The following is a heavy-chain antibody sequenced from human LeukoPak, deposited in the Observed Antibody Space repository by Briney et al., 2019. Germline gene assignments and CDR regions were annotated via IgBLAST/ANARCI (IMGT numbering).Heavy chain of an antibody. Sequence: SETLSLTCTVSGGSISSSSYYWGWIRQPPGKGLEWIGYIYYSGSTNYNPSLKSRVTISVDTSKNQFSLKLSSVTAADTAVYFCAQTTGRKYYFDYWGQGTLVTVSS. J-gene: IGHJ4*02. V-gene: IGHV4-61*05. CDR2: IYYSGST. CDR3: AQTTGRKYYFDY. CDR1: GGSISSSSYY. D-gene: IGHD4-17*01.